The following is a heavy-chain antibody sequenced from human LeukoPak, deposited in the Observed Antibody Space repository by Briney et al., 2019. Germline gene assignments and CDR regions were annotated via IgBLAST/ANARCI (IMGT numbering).Heavy chain of an antibody. CDR2: IYSGGST. Sequence: GGSLRLSCAASGCTVSSNYTSWVRQAPGKGLEWVSVIYSGGSTYYADSVKGRFTISRDNSKNTLYLQMNSLRAEDTAVYYCAKAQDIVVAPAALWGQGSLVTVSS. D-gene: IGHD2-2*01. CDR1: GCTVSSNY. V-gene: IGHV3-66*01. J-gene: IGHJ4*02. CDR3: AKAQDIVVAPAAL.